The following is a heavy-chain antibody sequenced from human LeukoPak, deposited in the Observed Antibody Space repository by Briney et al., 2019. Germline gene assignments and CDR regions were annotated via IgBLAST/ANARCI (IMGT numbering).Heavy chain of an antibody. CDR2: ISAYNGNT. J-gene: IGHJ4*02. Sequence: ASVKVSCKASGYTFTSYGISWARQAPGQGLEWMGWISAYNGNTNYAQKLQGRVTMTTDTSTSTAYMELRSLRSDDTAVYYCARVLKVRGVLEGYFDYWGQGTLVTVSS. CDR1: GYTFTSYG. V-gene: IGHV1-18*01. CDR3: ARVLKVRGVLEGYFDY. D-gene: IGHD3-10*01.